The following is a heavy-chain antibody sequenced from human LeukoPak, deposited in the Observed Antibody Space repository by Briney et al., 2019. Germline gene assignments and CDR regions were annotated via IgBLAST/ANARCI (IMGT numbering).Heavy chain of an antibody. J-gene: IGHJ6*03. Sequence: PSETLSLTCTVSGGSIRNYYWSWIRQPPGKGLEWIGRIYTSGSTNYNPSLKSRVTMSVDTSKNQFSLKLSSVTAADTAVYYCARDTSPYYDFWSGYYLVQLYYMDVWGKGTTVTVSS. D-gene: IGHD3-3*01. CDR1: GGSIRNYY. CDR3: ARDTSPYYDFWSGYYLVQLYYMDV. V-gene: IGHV4-4*07. CDR2: IYTSGST.